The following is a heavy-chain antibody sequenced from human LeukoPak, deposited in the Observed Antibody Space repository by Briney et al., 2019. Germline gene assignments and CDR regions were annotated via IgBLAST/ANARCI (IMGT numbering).Heavy chain of an antibody. CDR2: ISYDGSNK. Sequence: GGSLRLSCAASGFTFSSYGMHWVRQAPGKGLEWVAVISYDGSNKYYADSVKGRFTISRDNSKNTLHLQMNSLRAEDTAVYYCAKVVNYGSGTYGAFDIWGQGTMVTVSS. J-gene: IGHJ3*02. CDR1: GFTFSSYG. V-gene: IGHV3-30*18. D-gene: IGHD3-10*01. CDR3: AKVVNYGSGTYGAFDI.